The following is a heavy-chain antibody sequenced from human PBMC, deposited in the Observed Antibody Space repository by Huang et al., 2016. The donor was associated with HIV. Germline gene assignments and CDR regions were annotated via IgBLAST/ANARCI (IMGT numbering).Heavy chain of an antibody. CDR2: ISAFKCDT. D-gene: IGHD3-22*01. Sequence: QAQLMQSGPEVKKPGASVKVSCKTSGYSFTGYGITWMRQAPGQGPEWGGWISAFKCDTEIAQRLQGRVTLTKETSTSMAYMELRSLRFDDTAVYFCARDPKYHRIGYYRQRRGIDVWGQGTMVSVSS. J-gene: IGHJ3*01. V-gene: IGHV1-18*01. CDR3: ARDPKYHRIGYYRQRRGIDV. CDR1: GYSFTGYG.